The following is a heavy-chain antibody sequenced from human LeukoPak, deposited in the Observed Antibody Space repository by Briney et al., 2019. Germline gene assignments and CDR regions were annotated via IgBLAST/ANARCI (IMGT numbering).Heavy chain of an antibody. CDR3: ARDSSGWYGALSY. V-gene: IGHV1-8*03. CDR1: GYTFTSYD. J-gene: IGHJ4*02. CDR2: MNPNSGNT. D-gene: IGHD6-19*01. Sequence: GASVKVSCKASGYTFTSYDINWVRQAPGQGLEWMGWMNPNSGNTGYAQKFQGRVTITRNTSISTAYMELSSLRSEDTAVYYCARDSSGWYGALSYWGQGTLVTVSS.